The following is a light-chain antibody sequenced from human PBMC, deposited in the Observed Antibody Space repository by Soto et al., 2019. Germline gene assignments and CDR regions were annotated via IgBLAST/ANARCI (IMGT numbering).Light chain of an antibody. CDR2: DVF. V-gene: IGKV3-20*01. CDR1: QSVSAR. J-gene: IGKJ5*01. CDR3: QHYQGGHPIA. Sequence: IMLTQSLDTLFLSTGETAPPSCRASQSVSARLAWYKHKPGQPPRLLISDVFNRASGVAERFSGSGSETDFTLIIRRLEPEDSALYYCQHYQGGHPIAFGQGTRLETK.